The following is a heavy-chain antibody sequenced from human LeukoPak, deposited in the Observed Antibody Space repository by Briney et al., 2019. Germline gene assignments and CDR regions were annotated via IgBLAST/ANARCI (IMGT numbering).Heavy chain of an antibody. CDR3: ARKGENEDAFDI. CDR1: GGSISSSSYY. CDR2: IYYSGST. V-gene: IGHV4-39*07. D-gene: IGHD3-16*01. Sequence: PSETLSLTCTVSGGSISSSSYYWGWIRQPPGKGLEWIGSIYYSGSTYYNPSLKSRVTISVDTSKNQFSLKLSSVTAADTAVYYCARKGENEDAFDIWGQGTMVTVSS. J-gene: IGHJ3*02.